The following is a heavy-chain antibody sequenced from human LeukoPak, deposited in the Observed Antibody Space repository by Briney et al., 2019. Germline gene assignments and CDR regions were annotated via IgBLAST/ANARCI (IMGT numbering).Heavy chain of an antibody. CDR1: GFTVSSNY. J-gene: IGHJ3*02. V-gene: IGHV3-53*01. CDR2: IYSGGST. Sequence: GGSLRLSCAASGFTVSSNYMSWVRQAPGKGLEWVSVIYSGGSTYYADSVKGLFTISRDNSKNTLYLQMNSLRAEDTAVYYCARDLAVAAPGAFDIWGQGTMVTVSS. D-gene: IGHD6-19*01. CDR3: ARDLAVAAPGAFDI.